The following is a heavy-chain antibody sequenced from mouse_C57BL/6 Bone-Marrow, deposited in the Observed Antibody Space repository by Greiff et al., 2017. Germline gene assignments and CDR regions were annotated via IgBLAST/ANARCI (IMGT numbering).Heavy chain of an antibody. CDR3: ARQVLRGGYCDV. CDR1: GYTFTSYW. D-gene: IGHD1-1*01. J-gene: IGHJ1*03. V-gene: IGHV1-62-3*01. CDR2: IDPNSGGT. Sequence: QVQLKQPGAELVKPGASVKLSCKASGYTFTSYWMHWVQQRPGRGLEWIGRIDPNSGGTKYTEKFKSQATLTVDKPSSTAYMQLSSLTSEDSAVYYWARQVLRGGYCDVWGTGTTVTVSS.